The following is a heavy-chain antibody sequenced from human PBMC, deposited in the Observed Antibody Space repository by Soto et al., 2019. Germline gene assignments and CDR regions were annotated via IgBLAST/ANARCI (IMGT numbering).Heavy chain of an antibody. CDR2: IIPLFGTL. Sequence: SVKVSCKASGGTFSNHLISWVRQAPGQGLEWMGTIIPLFGTLNYAQKLQGRVTLSAGRSTSTAYMELSSLRSDDTAVYYCASGSLYGSGSYPVDYWGQGTLVTVSS. CDR3: ASGSLYGSGSYPVDY. CDR1: GGTFSNHL. J-gene: IGHJ4*01. D-gene: IGHD3-10*01. V-gene: IGHV1-69*06.